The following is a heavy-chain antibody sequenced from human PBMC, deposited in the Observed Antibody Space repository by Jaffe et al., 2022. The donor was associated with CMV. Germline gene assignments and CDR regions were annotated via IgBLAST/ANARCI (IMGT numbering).Heavy chain of an antibody. CDR2: ISWDSSSK. CDR1: GFTYDDYA. V-gene: IGHV3-9*01. D-gene: IGHD3-16*01. Sequence: EVQLVESGGGLVQPGRSLRLSCAASGFTYDDYAMHWVRLAPGRGLKWVSGISWDSSSKDYADSVKGRFTISRDNAKNSLYLQINSLRDEDTALYFCVKDIFRSASPPPLRNFHHGMDVWGRGTTVTVSS. CDR3: VKDIFRSASPPPLRNFHHGMDV. J-gene: IGHJ6*02.